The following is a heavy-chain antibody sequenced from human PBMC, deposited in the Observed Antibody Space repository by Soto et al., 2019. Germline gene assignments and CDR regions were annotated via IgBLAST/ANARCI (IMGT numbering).Heavy chain of an antibody. CDR3: AKALQNYYDSSGYQVPFDY. CDR1: GFTFSSYA. J-gene: IGHJ4*02. CDR2: ISGSGGST. V-gene: IGHV3-23*01. Sequence: EVQLLESGGGLVQPGGSLRLSCAASGFTFSSYAMSWVRQAPGKGLEWVSAISGSGGSTYYADSVKGRFTISRDNSKNTLYLQMNSLRAEDTAVYYCAKALQNYYDSSGYQVPFDYWGQGTLVTVSS. D-gene: IGHD3-22*01.